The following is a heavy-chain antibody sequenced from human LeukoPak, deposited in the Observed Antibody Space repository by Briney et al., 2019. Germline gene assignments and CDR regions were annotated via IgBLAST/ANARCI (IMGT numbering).Heavy chain of an antibody. CDR1: GFTFTGYA. V-gene: IGHV3-30*01. CDR3: ARELRGVIGAFDV. CDR2: ISYDGTNK. Sequence: PGGSLRLSCAASGFTFTGYAVPWVRQAPGQGLGWVAVISYDGTNKHSADSVKGRCTISRDNSKTTLQLHMNSLRAEDTALDYCARELRGVIGAFDVWGLGTMVTVSS. D-gene: IGHD3-10*01. J-gene: IGHJ3*01.